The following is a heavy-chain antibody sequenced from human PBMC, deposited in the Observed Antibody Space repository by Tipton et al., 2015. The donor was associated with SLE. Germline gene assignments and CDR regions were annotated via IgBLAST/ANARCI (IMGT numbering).Heavy chain of an antibody. V-gene: IGHV4-34*01. CDR1: GGSFSGYY. J-gene: IGHJ6*02. CDR3: AVAVVPAGMDV. CDR2: INHSGST. D-gene: IGHD2-15*01. Sequence: TRSLTCAVYGGSFSGYYWSWIRQPPGKGLEWIGEINHSGSTNYNPSLKRRVTISVDTSKNQFSLKLSSVTAADTAVYYCAVAVVPAGMDVWGQGTTVTVSS.